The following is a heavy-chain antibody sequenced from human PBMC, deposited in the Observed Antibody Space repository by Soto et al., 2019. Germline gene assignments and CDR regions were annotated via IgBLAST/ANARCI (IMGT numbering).Heavy chain of an antibody. Sequence: QVQLVQSGAEVKKPGASVKVSCKTSGYTFTTYGISWVRQAPGQGLEWMGWISPYNGNTKYAQKRQGRVTMTADTSTSTAYMELRSLTSDDTAVYYCTRGWFGEFVDYFDYWGQGTLVTVSS. J-gene: IGHJ4*02. V-gene: IGHV1-18*01. CDR3: TRGWFGEFVDYFDY. D-gene: IGHD3-10*01. CDR2: ISPYNGNT. CDR1: GYTFTTYG.